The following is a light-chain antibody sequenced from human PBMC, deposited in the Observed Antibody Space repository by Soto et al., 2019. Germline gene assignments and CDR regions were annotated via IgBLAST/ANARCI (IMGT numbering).Light chain of an antibody. CDR2: TAS. CDR1: QGISNF. Sequence: IHLTQSPSFLSASVGDRVTITCRASQGISNFLAWDEQKPGKVPELLIYTASTLRSGVPSRFSGSGSGTEFTLTISSLQPEDFATFYCQQLHTYPYTFGQGTRLEI. V-gene: IGKV1-9*01. CDR3: QQLHTYPYT. J-gene: IGKJ2*01.